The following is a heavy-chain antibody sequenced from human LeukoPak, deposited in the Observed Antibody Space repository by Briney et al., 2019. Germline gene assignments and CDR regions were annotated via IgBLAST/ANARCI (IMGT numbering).Heavy chain of an antibody. J-gene: IGHJ6*03. CDR3: ARGRMVRGVLYMDV. CDR2: IKQDGSEK. V-gene: IGHV3-7*01. D-gene: IGHD3-10*01. CDR1: GFTFSSYW. Sequence: PGGSLRLSCAASGFTFSSYWMSWVRQAPGTGLEWVANIKQDGSEKYYVDSVKGRLTISRDNAKDSLYLQMNSLRAEDTAVYYCARGRMVRGVLYMDVWGKGTSVTVSS.